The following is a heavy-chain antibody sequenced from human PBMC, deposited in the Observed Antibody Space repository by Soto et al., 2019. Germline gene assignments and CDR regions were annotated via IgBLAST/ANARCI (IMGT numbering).Heavy chain of an antibody. CDR2: TYQSGSA. CDR3: ARGLSRGVVPAARGPNWFDP. J-gene: IGHJ5*02. V-gene: IGHV4-30-2*06. D-gene: IGHD2-2*01. CDR1: GGSISSGGYS. Sequence: PSETLSLTCTVSGGSISSGGYSWTWIRQSPGKGLEWIGYTYQSGSAYYNPSLKSRVTISVDTSKNQFSLKLSSVTAADTAVYYCARGLSRGVVPAARGPNWFDPWGQGTLVTVSS.